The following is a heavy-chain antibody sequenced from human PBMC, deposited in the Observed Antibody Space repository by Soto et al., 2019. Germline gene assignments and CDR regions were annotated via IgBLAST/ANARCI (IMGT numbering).Heavy chain of an antibody. J-gene: IGHJ6*02. D-gene: IGHD3-3*01. Sequence: PGGSLRLSCGASGFTFSDYGMYWVRQAPGKGLEWVAVISYGGTRKYYADSVKGRFTISRDNSKNTLYLQMNSLRDEDTAVYYCAKDIPPEIDDFWHGMDVWGQGTTVTVSS. CDR1: GFTFSDYG. CDR2: ISYGGTRK. V-gene: IGHV3-30*18. CDR3: AKDIPPEIDDFWHGMDV.